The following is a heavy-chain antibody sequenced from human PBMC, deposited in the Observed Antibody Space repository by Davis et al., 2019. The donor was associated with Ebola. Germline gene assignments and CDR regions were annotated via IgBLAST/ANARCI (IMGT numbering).Heavy chain of an antibody. CDR1: GYTFTGYY. CDR3: ARGRGVVPAAIFYYYYGMDV. CDR2: INPNSGGT. J-gene: IGHJ6*02. V-gene: IGHV1-2*04. D-gene: IGHD2-2*01. Sequence: ASVKVSCKASGYTFTGYYMHWVRQAPGQGLEWMGWINPNSGGTNYAQKFQGWVTMTRDTSISPAYMELSRLRSDATAVYYCARGRGVVPAAIFYYYYGMDVWGQGTTVTVSS.